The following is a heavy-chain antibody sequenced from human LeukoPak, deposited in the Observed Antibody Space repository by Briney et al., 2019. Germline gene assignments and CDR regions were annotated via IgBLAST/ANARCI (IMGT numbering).Heavy chain of an antibody. V-gene: IGHV3-30*04. D-gene: IGHD6-13*01. CDR2: ISYDGSNK. CDR3: ATDGGPAYSSSWYLY. J-gene: IGHJ4*02. Sequence: GGSLRLSCAASGFTFSSYAMHWVRQAPGKGLEWVAVISYDGSNKYYAESVKGRFTISRDNSKNTLYLQMNSLRAEDTAVYYCATDGGPAYSSSWYLYWGQGSLVTVSS. CDR1: GFTFSSYA.